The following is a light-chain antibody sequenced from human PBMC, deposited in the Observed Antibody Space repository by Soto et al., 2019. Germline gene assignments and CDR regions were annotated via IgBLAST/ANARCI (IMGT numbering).Light chain of an antibody. CDR1: QSISSY. J-gene: IGKJ4*01. Sequence: DIQMTQSPSSLSASVGDGVTITCRASQSISSYLNWYQQKPGKAPKLLIYAASSLQSGVPSSFSGSGSGTAFTLTIASLQTEGFATYYGPQYYSTPHAVGGGTKVEIK. V-gene: IGKV1-39*01. CDR2: AAS. CDR3: PQYYSTPHA.